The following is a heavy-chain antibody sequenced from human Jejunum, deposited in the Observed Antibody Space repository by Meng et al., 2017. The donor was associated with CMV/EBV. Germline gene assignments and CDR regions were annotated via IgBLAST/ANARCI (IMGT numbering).Heavy chain of an antibody. CDR1: GFTFSSYW. CDR3: TANQWGY. V-gene: IGHV3-74*03. J-gene: IGHJ4*02. Sequence: EVHLVESGGGLVQPGGSLRLSCAASGFTFSSYWMHWVRQVPGKGLVWVSRIDTDGTTTTYTDAVNGRFTISRDNAKNTLYLQMNSLRVEDTAVYYCTANQWGYWGQGTLVTVSS. D-gene: IGHD2-21*02. CDR2: IDTDGTTT.